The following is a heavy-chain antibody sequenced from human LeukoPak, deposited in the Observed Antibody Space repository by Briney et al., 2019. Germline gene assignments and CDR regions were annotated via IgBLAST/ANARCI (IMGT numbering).Heavy chain of an antibody. CDR3: ARDLYGDYGIIYFQH. D-gene: IGHD4-17*01. J-gene: IGHJ1*01. Sequence: EGSLRLSCAASGFTFSSYAMHWVRQAPGKGVEWVAVIYSGGSTYYADSVKGRFTISRDNSKNTLYLQMNSLRAEDTAVYYCARDLYGDYGIIYFQHWGQGTLVTVSS. CDR1: GFTFSSYA. V-gene: IGHV3-53*01. CDR2: IYSGGST.